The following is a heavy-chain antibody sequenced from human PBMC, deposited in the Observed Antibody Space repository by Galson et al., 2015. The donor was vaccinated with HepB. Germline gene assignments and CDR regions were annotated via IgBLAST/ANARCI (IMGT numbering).Heavy chain of an antibody. Sequence: SVKVSCKASGGTFSSYAISWVRQAPGQGLEWMGGIIPIFGIANYAQKFQGRVTITADKSTSTAYMELSSLRSEDTAVYYCARAPYQLLPPPYFDYWGQGTLVTVSS. V-gene: IGHV1-69*10. CDR1: GGTFSSYA. J-gene: IGHJ4*02. D-gene: IGHD2-2*01. CDR3: ARAPYQLLPPPYFDY. CDR2: IIPIFGIA.